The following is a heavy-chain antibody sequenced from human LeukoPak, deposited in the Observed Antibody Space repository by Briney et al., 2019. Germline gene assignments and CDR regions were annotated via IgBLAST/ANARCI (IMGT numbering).Heavy chain of an antibody. J-gene: IGHJ4*02. CDR2: ISSSSSNI. D-gene: IGHD6-13*01. Sequence: GVTMSFSSAASGFTISSYSMNLLRPARGQGLWWVSSISSSSSNIYDEDSVKGGITISRDNAKTSLYLQRNRLRAEDTAVYYWASYSGPIASAGNGFDYWGQGTLVTVSS. V-gene: IGHV3-21*01. CDR3: ASYSGPIASAGNGFDY. CDR1: GFTISSYS.